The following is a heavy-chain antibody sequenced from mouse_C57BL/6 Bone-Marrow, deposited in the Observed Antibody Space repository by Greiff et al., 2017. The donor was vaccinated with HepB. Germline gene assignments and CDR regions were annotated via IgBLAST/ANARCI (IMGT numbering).Heavy chain of an antibody. CDR2: IWWDDDK. D-gene: IGHD2-1*01. V-gene: IGHV8-8*01. CDR1: GFSLSTFGMG. Sequence: QVTLKVSGPGILQPSQTLSLTCSFSGFSLSTFGMGVGWIRQPSGKGLEWLAHIWWDDDKYYNPALKSRLTISKDTSKNKVFLKIANVDTADTATYYCARNIYYGNPYYFDYWGQGTTLTVSS. CDR3: ARNIYYGNPYYFDY. J-gene: IGHJ2*01.